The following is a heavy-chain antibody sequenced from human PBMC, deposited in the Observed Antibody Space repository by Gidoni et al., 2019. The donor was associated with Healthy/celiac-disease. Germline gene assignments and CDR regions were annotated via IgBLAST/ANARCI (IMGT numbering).Heavy chain of an antibody. V-gene: IGHV3-30*18. J-gene: IGHJ4*02. D-gene: IGHD2-2*01. Sequence: QVQLVESGGGVVQPGRSLRLSCAASGFTFSSYGMHWVRQAPGKGLEWVAVISYDGSNKYYADSVKGRFTIARDNSKNTLYLQMNSLRAEDTAVYYCAKEEGEVVPAANLDYWGQGTLVTVSS. CDR1: GFTFSSYG. CDR3: AKEEGEVVPAANLDY. CDR2: ISYDGSNK.